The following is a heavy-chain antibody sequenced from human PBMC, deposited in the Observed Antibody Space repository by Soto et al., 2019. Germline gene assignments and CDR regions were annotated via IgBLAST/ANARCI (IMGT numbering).Heavy chain of an antibody. J-gene: IGHJ3*02. CDR1: GGSISSYY. Sequence: PSETLSLTCTVSGGSISSYYWSWIRQPPGKGLEWIGYIYYSGSTNYNPSLKSRVTISVDTSKNQFSLKLSSVTAADTAVYYCARYIVGYDYDSSGYLGAFESWGQGTMVTV. CDR2: IYYSGST. D-gene: IGHD3-22*01. CDR3: ARYIVGYDYDSSGYLGAFES. V-gene: IGHV4-59*01.